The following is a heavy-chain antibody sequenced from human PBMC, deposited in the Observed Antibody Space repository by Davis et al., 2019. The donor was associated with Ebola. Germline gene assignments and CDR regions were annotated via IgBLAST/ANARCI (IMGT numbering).Heavy chain of an antibody. D-gene: IGHD3-3*01. Sequence: SETLSLTCAVYGGSFSGYYWSWIRQSPGKGLEWIGEINHSGSTNYTPSLKSRVTISVDTSKNQFSLKLSSVTAADTAVYYCARAPRITIFWRFDPWGQGTLVTVSS. CDR2: INHSGST. V-gene: IGHV4-34*01. CDR1: GGSFSGYY. J-gene: IGHJ5*02. CDR3: ARAPRITIFWRFDP.